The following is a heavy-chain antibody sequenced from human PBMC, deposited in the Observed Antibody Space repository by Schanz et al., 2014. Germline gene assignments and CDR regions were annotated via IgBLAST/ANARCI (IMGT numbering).Heavy chain of an antibody. V-gene: IGHV3-74*02. CDR2: IKSDGSST. J-gene: IGHJ4*02. CDR1: GFTFSPYW. Sequence: EVQLVESGGGLVQPGGSLRLSCGSSGFTFSPYWMHWVRQAPGKGLVWVSRIKSDGSSTSYADSVKGRFTISRDNAKNSLYLQMNSLRAEDTAVYFCAKIERNEDWGQGTLVTVSS. CDR3: AKIERNED. D-gene: IGHD1-1*01.